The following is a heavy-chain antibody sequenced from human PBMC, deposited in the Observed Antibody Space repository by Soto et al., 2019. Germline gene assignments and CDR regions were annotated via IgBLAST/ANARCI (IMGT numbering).Heavy chain of an antibody. J-gene: IGHJ3*02. CDR2: IIPIFTTT. Sequence: QVRLVQSGAEVKKPGSSVKVSCKASGGTFSNHAINWVRQAPGQGLEWMGRIIPIFTTTNYAQNFQGRVTITAHETTTTAYMELTSLKHDDTAVYYCAREVAADGTFREDVFDIWGQGTMVTVSS. V-gene: IGHV1-69*12. CDR1: GGTFSNHA. D-gene: IGHD6-13*01. CDR3: AREVAADGTFREDVFDI.